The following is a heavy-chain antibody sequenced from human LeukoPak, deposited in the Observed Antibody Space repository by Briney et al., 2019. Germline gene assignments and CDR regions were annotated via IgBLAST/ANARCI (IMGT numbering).Heavy chain of an antibody. CDR1: GFTFDDYA. D-gene: IGHD6-19*01. V-gene: IGHV3-9*03. J-gene: IGHJ3*02. Sequence: PGGSLRLSCAASGFTFDDYAMHWVRQAPGKGLGWVSGISWNSGSIGYADSVKGRFTISRDNAKNSLYLQMNSLRAEDMALYYCAKGWAVAGTGAFDIWGQGTMVTVSS. CDR3: AKGWAVAGTGAFDI. CDR2: ISWNSGSI.